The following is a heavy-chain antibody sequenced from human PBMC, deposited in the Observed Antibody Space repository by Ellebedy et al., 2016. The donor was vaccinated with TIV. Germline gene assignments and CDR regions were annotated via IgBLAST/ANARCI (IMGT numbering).Heavy chain of an antibody. D-gene: IGHD3-3*01. Sequence: GGSLRLSCAASGFSFSNSGMHWVRQAPGKGLDWVGNIWYDGSNKYYADSVKGRFTISRDNSKNTLLLQMSNLRVEDTAVYYCAHIPGFWSGYYTPTIPYGMDVWGQGTTVTVSS. V-gene: IGHV3-33*01. CDR1: GFSFSNSG. CDR2: IWYDGSNK. J-gene: IGHJ6*02. CDR3: AHIPGFWSGYYTPTIPYGMDV.